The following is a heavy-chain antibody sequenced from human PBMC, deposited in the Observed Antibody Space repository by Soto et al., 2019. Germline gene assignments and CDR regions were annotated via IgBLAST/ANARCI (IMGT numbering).Heavy chain of an antibody. CDR2: IVPIFGTP. CDR3: GRDNVGATFGQYYYGIDD. J-gene: IGHJ6*02. Sequence: QVQLVQSGPEVKKPGSSVKVSCKASGGTFSSYAISWVRQAPGQGLEWMGGIVPIFGTPNYAQKFQGSVTNTAEQSTSAAYRELTGLRPADTALYYCGRDNVGATFGQYYYGIDDWGQGTPVTVSS. D-gene: IGHD3-10*01. V-gene: IGHV1-69*12. CDR1: GGTFSSYA.